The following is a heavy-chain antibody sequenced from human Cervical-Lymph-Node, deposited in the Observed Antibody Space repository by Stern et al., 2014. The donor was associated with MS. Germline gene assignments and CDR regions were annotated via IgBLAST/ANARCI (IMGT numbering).Heavy chain of an antibody. CDR3: AHRTAGPFDY. J-gene: IGHJ4*02. CDR1: GFSLSTNGMG. CDR2: IYWDDQK. V-gene: IGHV2-5*02. Sequence: QVTLRESGPALVKPTQTLTLTCTFSGFSLSTNGMGVGWIRQPPGEALEWLAYIYWDDQKRYSPSLKSRLTITKDTSKNQVVLTLTNVDAVDTATYYCAHRTAGPFDYWGQGTLVTVSS.